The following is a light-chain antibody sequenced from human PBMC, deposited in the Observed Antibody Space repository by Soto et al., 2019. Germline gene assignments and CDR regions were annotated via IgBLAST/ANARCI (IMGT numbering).Light chain of an antibody. V-gene: IGKV3-20*01. J-gene: IGKJ3*01. CDR3: HHYGSSPLFT. Sequence: EIVLTQSPGTLSLSPGETATLSCRTSQSVSSSNSCYLAWNQQKPGQAPRRLIYDTSSRATGIPDRFSGSGSWTAFIITISRLEPEDFAVYYCHHYGSSPLFTFGTETKVDIK. CDR2: DTS. CDR1: QSVSSSNSCY.